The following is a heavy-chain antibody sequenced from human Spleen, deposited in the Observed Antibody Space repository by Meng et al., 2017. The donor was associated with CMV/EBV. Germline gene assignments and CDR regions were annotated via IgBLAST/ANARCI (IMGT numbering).Heavy chain of an antibody. CDR1: GFTFSSYW. CDR2: INSDGRST. V-gene: IGHV3-74*01. D-gene: IGHD2-2*01. Sequence: GESLKISCAVSGFTFSSYWMHWVRQTPGKGLVWVSRINSDGRSTNYADSVKGRFTISRDNANNTLYLQMNSLRAEDTAVYYCARDDRSTTRRWAKTYFYFHGMDVWGQGTTVTVSS. J-gene: IGHJ6*02. CDR3: ARDDRSTTRRWAKTYFYFHGMDV.